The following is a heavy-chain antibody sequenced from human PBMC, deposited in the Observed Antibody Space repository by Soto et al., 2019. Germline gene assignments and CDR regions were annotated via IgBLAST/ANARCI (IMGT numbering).Heavy chain of an antibody. V-gene: IGHV4-61*01. CDR2: IYYSGST. J-gene: IGHJ6*02. CDR3: AAGTIWFGDWYGMDV. Sequence: QVQLQESGPGLVKPSETLSLTCTVSGGSVSSGSYYWSWIRQPPGKGLEWIGYIYYSGSTNYNPSLKSRVTISVDTSKNQFSLKLSSVTAADTAVYYGAAGTIWFGDWYGMDVWGQGTTVTVSS. CDR1: GGSVSSGSYY. D-gene: IGHD3-10*01.